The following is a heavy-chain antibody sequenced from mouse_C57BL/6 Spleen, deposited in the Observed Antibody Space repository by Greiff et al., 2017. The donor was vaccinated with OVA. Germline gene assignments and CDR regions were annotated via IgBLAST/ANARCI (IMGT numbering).Heavy chain of an antibody. CDR2: IDPSDSYT. Sequence: QVQLQQSGAELVMPGASVKLSCKASGYTFTSYWMHWVKQRPGQGLEWIGEIDPSDSYTNYNQKFKGKSTLTVDKSSSTAYMQLSSLTSEDSAVYYCASHYYGSSLYWYFDVWGTGTTVTVSS. CDR3: ASHYYGSSLYWYFDV. V-gene: IGHV1-69*01. D-gene: IGHD1-1*01. J-gene: IGHJ1*03. CDR1: GYTFTSYW.